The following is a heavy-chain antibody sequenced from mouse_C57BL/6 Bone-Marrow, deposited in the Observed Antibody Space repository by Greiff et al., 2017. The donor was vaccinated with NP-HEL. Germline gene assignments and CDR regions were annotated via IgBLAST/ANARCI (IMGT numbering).Heavy chain of an antibody. V-gene: IGHV14-4*01. CDR1: GFNIKDDY. J-gene: IGHJ2*01. CDR3: TPNWDVGY. Sequence: EVQLQQSGAELVRPGASVKLSCTASGFNIKDDYMHWVKQRPAQGLEWIGWIDPENGDTEYASKFQGKATITADTSSNTAYLQLSSLTSEDTAVYYCTPNWDVGYWGQGTTLTVSS. D-gene: IGHD4-1*01. CDR2: IDPENGDT.